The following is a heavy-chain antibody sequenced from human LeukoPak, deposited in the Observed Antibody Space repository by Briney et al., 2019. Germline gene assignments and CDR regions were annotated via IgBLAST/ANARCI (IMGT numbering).Heavy chain of an antibody. Sequence: GGSLRLSSAASGVSSSRYWLHCVRDSPGKGLVCISRIIVVRGATPYADSVKSRFTISTDNTTSTLYMHMCRVRDVETSVYYCARGGPPCFDPWGQGTLVTVSS. CDR2: IIVVRGAT. D-gene: IGHD1-26*01. CDR3: ARGGPPCFDP. V-gene: IGHV3-74*03. CDR1: GVSSSRYW. J-gene: IGHJ5*02.